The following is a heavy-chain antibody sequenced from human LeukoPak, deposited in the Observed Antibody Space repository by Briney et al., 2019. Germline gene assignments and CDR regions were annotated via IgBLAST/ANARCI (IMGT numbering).Heavy chain of an antibody. CDR2: IYYSGST. CDR3: ARGYNWNLYGFDI. J-gene: IGHJ3*02. Sequence: SETLSLTCTVSGGSISSGDYYWSCIRQPPGKGREWIGYIYYSGSTYYNPSLKSRVTISVDTSKNQFSLRLSSVTAADTAVYYCARGYNWNLYGFDIWGQGTMVTVSS. CDR1: GGSISSGDYY. D-gene: IGHD1-20*01. V-gene: IGHV4-30-4*08.